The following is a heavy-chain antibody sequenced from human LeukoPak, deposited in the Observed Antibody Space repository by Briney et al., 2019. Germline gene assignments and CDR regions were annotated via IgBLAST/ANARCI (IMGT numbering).Heavy chain of an antibody. D-gene: IGHD6-13*01. CDR1: GYTFTSYG. V-gene: IGHV1-18*01. CDR2: ISAYNGNT. J-gene: IGHJ3*02. CDR3: ARDHSSSWYSGLLDAFDI. Sequence: ASVKVSCKASGYTFTSYGISWVRQAPGQGLEWMGWISAYNGNTNYAQKLQGRVTMTTDTSTSTAYMELRSLRSDDTAVYYCARDHSSSWYSGLLDAFDIWGQGTMVTVSS.